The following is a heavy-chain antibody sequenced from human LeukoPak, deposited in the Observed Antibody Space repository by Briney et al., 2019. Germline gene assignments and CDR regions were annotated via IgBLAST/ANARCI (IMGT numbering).Heavy chain of an antibody. Sequence: ASVKVSCKASGYTFTSYGISWVRQAPGQGLEWMGWISAYNGNTNYAQKLQGRVTMTTDTSTSTAYMELRSLRSDDTAVYYCARSRDLSSSWDSLFDYWGQGTLVTVSS. V-gene: IGHV1-18*01. CDR3: ARSRDLSSSWDSLFDY. CDR2: ISAYNGNT. CDR1: GYTFTSYG. J-gene: IGHJ4*02. D-gene: IGHD6-13*01.